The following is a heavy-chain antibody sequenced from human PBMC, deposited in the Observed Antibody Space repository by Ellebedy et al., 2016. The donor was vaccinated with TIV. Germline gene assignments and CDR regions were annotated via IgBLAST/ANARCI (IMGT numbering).Heavy chain of an antibody. CDR2: IFHHGNV. Sequence: MPSETLSLTCVVSGGSVNSSNLWNWVRQPPGKGLEWIGEIFHHGNVSYNPSLKSRATISVDTSKNQFSLRLTSVTAADTAKYYCATAPFYRDEIGYFASGIDPWGQGILVTVSP. CDR3: ATAPFYRDEIGYFASGIDP. CDR1: GGSVNSSNL. V-gene: IGHV4/OR15-8*02. D-gene: IGHD3-22*01. J-gene: IGHJ5*02.